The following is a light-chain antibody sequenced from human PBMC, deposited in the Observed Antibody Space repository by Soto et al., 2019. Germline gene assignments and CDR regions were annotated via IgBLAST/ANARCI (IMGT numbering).Light chain of an antibody. CDR3: HQRQSWPRT. CDR1: QSVNIY. J-gene: IGKJ1*01. Sequence: EIVMTQSPATLSVSPWERATLSCRASQSVNIYLAWYQQKPGQAPRLLIFGASTRATGIPARFSGSGSETDFTLTISDVEPEDFAVYYCHQRQSWPRTFGQGTKVDIK. CDR2: GAS. V-gene: IGKV3-11*01.